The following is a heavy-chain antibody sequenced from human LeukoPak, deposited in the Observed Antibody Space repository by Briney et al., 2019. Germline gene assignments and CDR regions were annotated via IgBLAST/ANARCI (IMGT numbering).Heavy chain of an antibody. V-gene: IGHV7-4-1*02. CDR3: ARVPGCSSTSCYTLDY. CDR1: GYTFTSYA. D-gene: IGHD2-2*02. J-gene: IGHJ4*02. Sequence: ASVKVSCKASGYTFTSYAMSWVRQAPGQGLEWMGWINTNTGNPTYAQGFTGRFVFSLDTSVSTAYLQISSLKAEDTAVYYCARVPGCSSTSCYTLDYWGQGTLVTVSS. CDR2: INTNTGNP.